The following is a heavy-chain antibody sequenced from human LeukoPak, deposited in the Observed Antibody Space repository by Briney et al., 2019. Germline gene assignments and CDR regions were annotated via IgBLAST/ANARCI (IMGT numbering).Heavy chain of an antibody. CDR3: ITGAN. J-gene: IGHJ4*02. V-gene: IGHV3-49*03. Sequence: GGSLRLSCTASGFTFGNYGMSWFRQAPGKGLEWVGFIRSKTYGGTTEYAASVKGRFTISRDDSKSIAYLQMNSLKTEDTAVYYCITGANWGQGTLVTVSS. CDR1: GFTFGNYG. CDR2: IRSKTYGGTT. D-gene: IGHD3-10*01.